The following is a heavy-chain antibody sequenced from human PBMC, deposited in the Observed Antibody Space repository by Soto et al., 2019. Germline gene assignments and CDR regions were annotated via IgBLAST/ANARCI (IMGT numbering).Heavy chain of an antibody. V-gene: IGHV3-33*01. CDR3: ARDITPSDSSSWRAYYYYGMDV. CDR1: GFTFSSYG. J-gene: IGHJ6*02. CDR2: IWYDGSNK. Sequence: AGGSLRLSCAASGFTFSSYGMHWVRQAPGKGLEWVAVIWYDGSNKYYADSVKGRFTISRDNSKNTLYLQMNSLRAEDTAVYYCARDITPSDSSSWRAYYYYGMDVWGQGTTVTVSS. D-gene: IGHD6-13*01.